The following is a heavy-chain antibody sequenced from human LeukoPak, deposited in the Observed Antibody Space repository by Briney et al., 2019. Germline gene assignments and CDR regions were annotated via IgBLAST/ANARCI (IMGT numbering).Heavy chain of an antibody. CDR3: ARAPPYCGGDCSDWYFDL. Sequence: GGSLRLSCAASGFTFSSYGIHWVRQAPGKGLEGVAMIWYDGSNEYYADSVKGRFTISRDNAKNSLSLQMNSLRAEDTAVYYCARAPPYCGGDCSDWYFDLWGHGTLVTVSS. V-gene: IGHV3-33*01. J-gene: IGHJ2*01. D-gene: IGHD2-21*02. CDR2: IWYDGSNE. CDR1: GFTFSSYG.